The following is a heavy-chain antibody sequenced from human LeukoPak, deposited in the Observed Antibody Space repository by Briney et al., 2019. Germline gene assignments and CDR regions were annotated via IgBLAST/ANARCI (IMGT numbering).Heavy chain of an antibody. D-gene: IGHD3-22*01. CDR2: ISSSSSYI. Sequence: GGSLRLSCTASGFTFSSYSMNWVRQAPGKGLEWVSSISSSSSYIYYADSVKGRFTISRDNAKNSLYLQMNSLRAEDTAMYYCATSSGYYHGVDYWGQGTLVTVSS. J-gene: IGHJ4*02. CDR1: GFTFSSYS. V-gene: IGHV3-21*01. CDR3: ATSSGYYHGVDY.